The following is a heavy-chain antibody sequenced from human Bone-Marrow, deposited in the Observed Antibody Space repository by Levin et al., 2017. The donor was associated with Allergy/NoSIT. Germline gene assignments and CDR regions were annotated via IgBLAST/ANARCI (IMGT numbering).Heavy chain of an antibody. J-gene: IGHJ6*02. CDR3: AAIPIMEFDKDV. Sequence: PGASVKVSCKASGGTFSNSVITWVRQAPGHGLEWMGGIIVVFGTPKYAQKFQGRVTIAADEYTSTAYMELTGLRSEDTAVYYCAAIPIMEFDKDVWGQGTTVTVSS. CDR2: IIVVFGTP. CDR1: GGTFSNSV. D-gene: IGHD1-1*01. V-gene: IGHV1-69*13.